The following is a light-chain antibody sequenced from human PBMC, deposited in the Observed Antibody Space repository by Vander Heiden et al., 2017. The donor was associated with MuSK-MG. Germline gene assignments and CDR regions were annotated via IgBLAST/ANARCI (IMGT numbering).Light chain of an antibody. CDR1: NPRYYY. CDR3: ISRDHSGGYWV. V-gene: IGLV3-19*01. J-gene: IGLJ3*02. Sequence: SSELTQDPAVSVALGQTVSITCQGENPRYYYANWYRQKPGQTPLLVMFGANIRCSGIPDRISGSSSGHTASFTITGAQAEDVGDYYCISRDHSGGYWVFGGGTKLTVL. CDR2: GAN.